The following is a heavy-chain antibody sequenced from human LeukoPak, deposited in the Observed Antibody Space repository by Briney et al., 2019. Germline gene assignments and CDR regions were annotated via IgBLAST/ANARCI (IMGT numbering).Heavy chain of an antibody. CDR1: GGSISSYY. J-gene: IGHJ4*02. V-gene: IGHV4-4*09. Sequence: APETLSLTCTVSGGSISSYYWSWIRQPPGKGLEWIGRVYSGGGTNYNPSLKSRVTISVDTSKNQFSLSLTSVTAADTAVYCARAIYDFWSGYYSDFWGQGTLVTVSS. CDR3: ARAIYDFWSGYYSDF. D-gene: IGHD3-3*01. CDR2: VYSGGGT.